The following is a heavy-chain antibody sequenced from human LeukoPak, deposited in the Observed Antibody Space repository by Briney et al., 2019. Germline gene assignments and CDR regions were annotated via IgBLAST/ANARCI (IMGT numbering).Heavy chain of an antibody. V-gene: IGHV3-33*08. CDR2: IWFDGSNK. CDR1: GFTFSSYA. J-gene: IGHJ4*02. D-gene: IGHD6-13*01. CDR3: ARDHYSRNDH. Sequence: GGSLRLSCAASGFTFSSYAMHWVRQAPGKGLEWVAVIWFDGSNKYYADSVKGRFTISRDNSKNTLYLQMNSLRDEDTAVYYCARDHYSRNDHWGQGTLVTVSS.